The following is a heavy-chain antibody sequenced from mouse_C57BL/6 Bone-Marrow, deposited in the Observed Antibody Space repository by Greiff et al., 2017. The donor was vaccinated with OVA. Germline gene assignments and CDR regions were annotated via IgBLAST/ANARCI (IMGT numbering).Heavy chain of an antibody. CDR1: GYTFTSYW. D-gene: IGHD2-3*01. V-gene: IGHV1-64*01. CDR3: ASHGGYYLFDY. J-gene: IGHJ2*01. Sequence: QVQLQQPGAELVKPGASVKLSCKASGYTFTSYWMHWVKQRPGQGLEWIGMIPPNSGSTNYNEKFKSKATLTVDKSSSTAYMQLSSLTSEDSAVYYCASHGGYYLFDYWGQGTTLTVSS. CDR2: IPPNSGST.